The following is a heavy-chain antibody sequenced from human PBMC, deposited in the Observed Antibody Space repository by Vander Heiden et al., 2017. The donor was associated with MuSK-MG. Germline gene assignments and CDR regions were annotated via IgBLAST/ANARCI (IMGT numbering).Heavy chain of an antibody. J-gene: IGHJ1*01. CDR1: GDSISSYY. Sequence: QVQLHESRPGLAKPSETLSLTRPVSGDSISSYYWSWIRQPPGKGLEWIGYIYYSGNTNYNPSLKSRVTMSIDTSKNQFSLKLSSVTAADTAVYYCATQTYYGVNSYFQYWGQGTLVTVSS. D-gene: IGHD3-3*01. V-gene: IGHV4-59*01. CDR3: ATQTYYGVNSYFQY. CDR2: IYYSGNT.